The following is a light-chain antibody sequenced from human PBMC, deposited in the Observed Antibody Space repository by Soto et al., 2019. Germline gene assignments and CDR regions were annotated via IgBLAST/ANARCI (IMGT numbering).Light chain of an antibody. CDR3: QQYNNWPRAT. CDR1: QSVSSN. J-gene: IGKJ4*01. Sequence: EIVMKQSPATLSVSPVERAALSFMSSQSVSSNLAWYQQKPGQAPRLLMFRTSSRATGFPARFSGSGSGTEFNLTISSLQSEDFGVYYCQQYNNWPRATFGGGTKVDIK. CDR2: RTS. V-gene: IGKV3-15*01.